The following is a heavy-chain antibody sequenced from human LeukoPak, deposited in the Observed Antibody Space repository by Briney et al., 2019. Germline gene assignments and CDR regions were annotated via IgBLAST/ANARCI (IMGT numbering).Heavy chain of an antibody. J-gene: IGHJ4*02. CDR1: GGSISIYY. CDR2: IYYSGST. CDR3: ARETRSYTFDY. Sequence: SETLSLTCTVSGGSISIYYWSWIRQPPGKGLEWIGYIYYSGSTNYNPSLKSRVTISVDTSKNQFSLKLSSVTAADTAVYYCARETRSYTFDYWGQGTLVTVSS. V-gene: IGHV4-59*01. D-gene: IGHD3-10*01.